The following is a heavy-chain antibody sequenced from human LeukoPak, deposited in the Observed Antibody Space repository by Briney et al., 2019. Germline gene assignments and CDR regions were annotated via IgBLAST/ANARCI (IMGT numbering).Heavy chain of an antibody. D-gene: IGHD2-15*01. V-gene: IGHV1-69*04. J-gene: IGHJ4*02. CDR3: ARDGPSQCSGGSCYSGVSDY. CDR1: GGTFSSYA. CDR2: IIPILGIA. Sequence: SVKVSCKASGGTFSSYAISWVRQAPGQGLEWMGRIIPILGIANYAQKFQGRVTITADKSTSTAYMELSSLRSEDTAVYYCARDGPSQCSGGSCYSGVSDYWGQGTLVTVSS.